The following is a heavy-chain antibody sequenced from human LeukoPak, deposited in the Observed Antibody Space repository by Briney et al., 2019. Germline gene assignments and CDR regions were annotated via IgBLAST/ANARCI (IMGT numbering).Heavy chain of an antibody. CDR3: ARGHPTYDFWSGYPFDY. CDR1: GGTIRSYA. V-gene: IGHV1-69*05. Sequence: AVKVSCKASGGTIRSYAISRVRLAPGQGLEWMGGIIPIFGTANYAQKFQGRVTITTDESTSTAYMELSSLRSEDTAVYYCARGHPTYDFWSGYPFDYWGQGTLVTLSS. J-gene: IGHJ4*02. D-gene: IGHD3-3*01. CDR2: IIPIFGTA.